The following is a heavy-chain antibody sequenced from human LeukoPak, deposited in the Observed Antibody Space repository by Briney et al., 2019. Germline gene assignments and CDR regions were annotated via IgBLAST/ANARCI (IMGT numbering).Heavy chain of an antibody. CDR3: ARVVSYNWFDP. CDR1: GGTFSSYA. CDR2: IIPILGIA. V-gene: IGHV1-69*04. J-gene: IGHJ5*02. Sequence: WASVKVSCKASGGTFSSYAISWVRQAPGQGLEWMGRIIPILGIANYAQKFQGRVTITADKSTSTAYMELSSLRSEDTAVYYCARVVSYNWFDPWGQGTLVTVSS. D-gene: IGHD3-10*01.